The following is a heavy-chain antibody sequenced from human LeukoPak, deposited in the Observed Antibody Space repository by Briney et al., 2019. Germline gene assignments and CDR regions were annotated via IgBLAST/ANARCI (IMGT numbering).Heavy chain of an antibody. CDR1: GFTFSSYA. V-gene: IGHV3-23*01. Sequence: GGSLRLSCAASGFTFSSYATSWVRQAPGKGLEWVSTISGSGGSTYYADSVKGRFTISRDNSKNTLYLQMNSLGAEDTAVYYCAKATVTHLIDYWGQGTLVTVSS. D-gene: IGHD4-17*01. J-gene: IGHJ4*02. CDR2: ISGSGGST. CDR3: AKATVTHLIDY.